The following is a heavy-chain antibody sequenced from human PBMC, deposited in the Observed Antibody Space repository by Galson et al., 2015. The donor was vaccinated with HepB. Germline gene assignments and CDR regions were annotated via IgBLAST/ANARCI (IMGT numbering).Heavy chain of an antibody. CDR1: GDSIRRSDSY. CDR2: VDHSGYV. V-gene: IGHV4-31*03. CDR3: ARGARPFPNSFDP. D-gene: IGHD2/OR15-2a*01. Sequence: TLSLTCTVSGDSIRRSDSYWTWSRQHPGKGLEWLGHVDHSGYVNYNPSLQGRVTMSADKSRNQFFLRLTSVTAADTAMYYCARGARPFPNSFDPWGQGILVTVSS. J-gene: IGHJ5*02.